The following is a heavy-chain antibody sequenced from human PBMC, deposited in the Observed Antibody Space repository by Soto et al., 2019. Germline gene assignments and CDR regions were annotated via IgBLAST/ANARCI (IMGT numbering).Heavy chain of an antibody. V-gene: IGHV4-34*01. D-gene: IGHD3-22*01. Sequence: PLETLSLTCAVYGGSFSGYYWSWIRQPPGKGLEWIGEINHSGSTNYNPSLKSRVTISVDTSKNQFSLKLSSVTAADTAVYYCARVFLVVNWFDPWGQGTLVTVSS. J-gene: IGHJ5*02. CDR2: INHSGST. CDR1: GGSFSGYY. CDR3: ARVFLVVNWFDP.